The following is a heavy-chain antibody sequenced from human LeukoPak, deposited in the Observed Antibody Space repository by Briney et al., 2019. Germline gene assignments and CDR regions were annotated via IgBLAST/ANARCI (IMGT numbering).Heavy chain of an antibody. D-gene: IGHD3-9*01. V-gene: IGHV3-48*03. CDR2: ISSSGSTI. J-gene: IGHJ4*02. CDR1: GFTFSSYE. Sequence: GGSLRLSCAASGFTFSSYEMNWVRQAPGKGLEWVSYISSSGSTIYYADSVKGRFTISRDNAKNSLYLQMNSLRAEDTAVYYCARMFHDILTGYYNLYYFDYWGQGTLVTVSS. CDR3: ARMFHDILTGYYNLYYFDY.